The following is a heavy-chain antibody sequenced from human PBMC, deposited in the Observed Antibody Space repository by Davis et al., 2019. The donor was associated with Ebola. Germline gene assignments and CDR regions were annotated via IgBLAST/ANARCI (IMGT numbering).Heavy chain of an antibody. D-gene: IGHD2-2*01. Sequence: SETLSLTCAVYGGSFSGYYWSWIRQPPGKGLEWIGEINHSGSTNYNPSLKSRVTISVDTSKNQFSLKLSSVTAADTAVYYCARGRYCSSTSCYLYYYYGMDVWGKGTTVTVSP. CDR1: GGSFSGYY. V-gene: IGHV4-34*01. CDR2: INHSGST. J-gene: IGHJ6*04. CDR3: ARGRYCSSTSCYLYYYYGMDV.